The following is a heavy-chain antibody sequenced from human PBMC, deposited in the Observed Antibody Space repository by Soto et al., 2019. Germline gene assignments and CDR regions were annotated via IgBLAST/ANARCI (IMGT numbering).Heavy chain of an antibody. V-gene: IGHV3-33*01. CDR2: IWYDGSNK. CDR3: AREGCSGGSCYYDFDY. CDR1: GFTFSSYG. Sequence: QVQLVESGGGVVQPGRSLRLSCAASGFTFSSYGMHWVRQAPGKGLEWVAVIWYDGSNKYYADSVKGRFTISRDNSKNMLYLQINSLRAEDTAVYYCAREGCSGGSCYYDFDYWGQGTLVTVSS. D-gene: IGHD2-15*01. J-gene: IGHJ4*02.